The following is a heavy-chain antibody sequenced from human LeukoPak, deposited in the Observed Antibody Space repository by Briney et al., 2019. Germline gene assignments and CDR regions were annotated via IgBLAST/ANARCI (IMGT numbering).Heavy chain of an antibody. V-gene: IGHV3-30*18. CDR1: GFTFSSYA. J-gene: IGHJ3*02. CDR2: ISFDGSHT. D-gene: IGHD3-22*01. Sequence: GGSLRLSCAASGFTFSSYAMHWVRQAPGKGLEWVAVISFDGSHTYYADSVKGRFTISRDNSKNTLYLQMNSLRAEDTAVYYCAKDPISLVVVISTGDAFDIWGQGTMVTVSS. CDR3: AKDPISLVVVISTGDAFDI.